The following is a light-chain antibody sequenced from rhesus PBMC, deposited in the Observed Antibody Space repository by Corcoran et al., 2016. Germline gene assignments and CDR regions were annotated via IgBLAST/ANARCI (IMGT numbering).Light chain of an antibody. J-gene: IGKJ1*01. CDR3: QQGNSIPWT. Sequence: EIVLTQSPTSMAVSQGERVTISCTASSSVSTSYLHWYQQKPGFPPRLLVYRTSSLASGVPARFSGSGSGTSSTLTISSMEAEDAANYYCQQGNSIPWTFGQGTKVEIK. CDR2: RTS. V-gene: IGKV3-42*01. CDR1: SSVSTS.